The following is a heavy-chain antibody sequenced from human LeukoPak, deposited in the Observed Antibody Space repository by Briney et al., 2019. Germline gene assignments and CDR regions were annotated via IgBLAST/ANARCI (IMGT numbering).Heavy chain of an antibody. CDR3: ARGRLLVPPTMEDLDY. D-gene: IGHD2-2*01. V-gene: IGHV4-34*01. J-gene: IGHJ4*02. Sequence: SETLSLTCAVYGGSFSDYYWSWIRQSPGKGLEWIGEINHSGSTNYNPSLKSRVTISVDTSKNQFSLRLTSVTAADTAVYYCARGRLLVPPTMEDLDYWGQGTLVTVSS. CDR2: INHSGST. CDR1: GGSFSDYY.